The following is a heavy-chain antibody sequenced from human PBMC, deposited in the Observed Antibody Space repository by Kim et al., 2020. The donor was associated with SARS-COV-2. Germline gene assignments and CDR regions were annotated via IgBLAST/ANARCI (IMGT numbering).Heavy chain of an antibody. CDR3: AGEGITMVQGVIRDYYGMDL. D-gene: IGHD3-10*01. J-gene: IGHJ6*02. Sequence: ASVKVSCKASGYTFTSYDINWVRQATGQGLEWMGWMNPNSGNTGYAQKFQGRVTMTRNTSISTAYIELSSLRSEDTAVYYCAGEGITMVQGVIRDYYGMDLWRQGTTVTVSS. CDR2: MNPNSGNT. V-gene: IGHV1-8*01. CDR1: GYTFTSYD.